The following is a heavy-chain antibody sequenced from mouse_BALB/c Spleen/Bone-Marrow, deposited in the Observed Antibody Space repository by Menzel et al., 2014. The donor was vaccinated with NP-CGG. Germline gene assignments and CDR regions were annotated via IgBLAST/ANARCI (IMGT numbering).Heavy chain of an antibody. D-gene: IGHD2-3*01. Sequence: VKLLESGGGLVKPGGSLKLSCAASGFTFSSYAMSWVRQTPEKRLEWVASISSGGSTYYPDSVKGRFTISRDNARNILYLQMISLRSEDTAMYYCARGYDGYYGFAYWGQGTMVTDSA. CDR1: GFTFSSYA. J-gene: IGHJ3*01. CDR2: ISSGGST. CDR3: ARGYDGYYGFAY. V-gene: IGHV5-6-5*01.